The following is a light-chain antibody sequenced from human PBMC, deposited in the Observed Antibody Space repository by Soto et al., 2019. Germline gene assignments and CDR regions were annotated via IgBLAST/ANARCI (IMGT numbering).Light chain of an antibody. Sequence: QSALTQPASVSGSPGQSITISCTGTSGDVGGYNYVSWYQQHPGKAPKLMIYDVSNRPSGVSNRFSGSKSGNTASLTISGLQAEDEADYYSSSYTSSSTYVFGTGTKVTVL. CDR2: DVS. CDR1: SGDVGGYNY. V-gene: IGLV2-14*01. CDR3: SSYTSSSTYV. J-gene: IGLJ1*01.